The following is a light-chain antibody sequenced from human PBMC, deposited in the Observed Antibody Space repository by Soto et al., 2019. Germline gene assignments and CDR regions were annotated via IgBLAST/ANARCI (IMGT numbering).Light chain of an antibody. CDR3: QQYNSYSGLT. Sequence: DIQMTQSTSTLSASVGDRVTITCRASQSISSWLAWYQQKPGKAPKLLIYTASSLESGVPSRFRGSGSGTEFTLTISSLQPDDFATYYCQQYNSYSGLTFGGGTKVEIK. V-gene: IGKV1-5*03. CDR2: TAS. J-gene: IGKJ4*01. CDR1: QSISSW.